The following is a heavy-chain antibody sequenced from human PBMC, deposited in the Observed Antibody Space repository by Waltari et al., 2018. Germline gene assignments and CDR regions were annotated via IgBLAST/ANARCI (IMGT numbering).Heavy chain of an antibody. Sequence: EVQLVESGGDSVQPGGSLRLSCAVSGFTFISYWMHWVRQDPGKGLVWVSRINGDGSTTTYADSVKGRFTISRDNAKNTLYLQMNSLRAEDTAVYYCAREIAVTGQYYFDYWGQGTLVTVSS. V-gene: IGHV3-74*01. J-gene: IGHJ4*02. CDR1: GFTFISYW. D-gene: IGHD6-13*01. CDR2: INGDGSTT. CDR3: AREIAVTGQYYFDY.